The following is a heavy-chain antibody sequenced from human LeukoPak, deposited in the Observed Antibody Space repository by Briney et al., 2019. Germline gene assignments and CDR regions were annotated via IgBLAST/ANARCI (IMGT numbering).Heavy chain of an antibody. CDR1: EYTFTGYY. CDR3: ARDSYDFWSGHHFDY. V-gene: IGHV1-2*02. J-gene: IGHJ4*02. CDR2: INPNSGGT. Sequence: GASVKVSCKASEYTFTGYYMHWVRQAPGQGLEWMGWINPNSGGTNYAQKFQGRVTMTRDTSISTAYMELSRLRSDDTAVYYCARDSYDFWSGHHFDYWGQGTLVTVSS. D-gene: IGHD3-3*01.